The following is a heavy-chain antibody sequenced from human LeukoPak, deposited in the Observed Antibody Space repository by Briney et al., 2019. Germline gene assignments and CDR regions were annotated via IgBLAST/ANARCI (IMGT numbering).Heavy chain of an antibody. Sequence: GGSLRLSCAASGFTFSSFGMAWVRRAPRKGLEWGSDISGGGIRTDYADSVRGRLTISRDNSGHTLYLQMNSLRAEDTAVYYCAKRSGGPSPFDYWGQGTRVPVSS. V-gene: IGHV3-23*01. CDR1: GFTFSSFG. CDR2: ISGGGIRT. J-gene: IGHJ4*02. D-gene: IGHD3-3*01. CDR3: AKRSGGPSPFDY.